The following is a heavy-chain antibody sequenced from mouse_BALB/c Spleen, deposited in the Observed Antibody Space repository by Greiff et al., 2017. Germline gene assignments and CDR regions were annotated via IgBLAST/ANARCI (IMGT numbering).Heavy chain of an antibody. J-gene: IGHJ2*01. V-gene: IGHV1-4*02. CDR3: AREGEGYYYGSSYGYVDY. CDR1: GYTFTSYT. D-gene: IGHD1-1*01. CDR2: INPSSGYT. Sequence: QVQLQQSAAELARPGASVKMSCKASGYTFTSYTMHWVKQRPGQGLEWIGYINPSSGYTEYNQKFKDKTTLTADKSSSTAYMQLSSLTSEDSAVYYCAREGEGYYYGSSYGYVDYGGQGTTLTVSS.